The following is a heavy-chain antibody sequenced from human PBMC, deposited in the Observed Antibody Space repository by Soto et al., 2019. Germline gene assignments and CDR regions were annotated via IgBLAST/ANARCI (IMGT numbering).Heavy chain of an antibody. CDR3: ARCDVCYPWGDDPFNI. Sequence: QEQLVQSGSEVQKPGSSVKVSCKASGGTFDSFALTWVRQAPGQGLEWMGGIIPIFGTPYYAQKFQGRLTITADESTGTAYMELSSLRSEDTAVYYCARCDVCYPWGDDPFNIWGQGTSVIVSS. CDR1: GGTFDSFA. J-gene: IGHJ3*02. D-gene: IGHD3-10*01. V-gene: IGHV1-69*01. CDR2: IIPIFGTP.